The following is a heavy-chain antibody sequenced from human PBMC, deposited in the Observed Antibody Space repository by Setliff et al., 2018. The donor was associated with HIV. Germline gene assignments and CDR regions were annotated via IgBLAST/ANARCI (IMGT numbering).Heavy chain of an antibody. Sequence: SVKVSCKSSGGTFNSYAISWVRQAPGQGLEWMGGIIPIHGITNNAQKFQGRVTITADKSTSTVYMELSSLRSDDTAVYYCARGPPIVVVPAALLTFDYWGQGTLVTVSS. D-gene: IGHD2-2*01. CDR1: GGTFNSYA. CDR3: ARGPPIVVVPAALLTFDY. CDR2: IIPIHGIT. V-gene: IGHV1-69*10. J-gene: IGHJ4*02.